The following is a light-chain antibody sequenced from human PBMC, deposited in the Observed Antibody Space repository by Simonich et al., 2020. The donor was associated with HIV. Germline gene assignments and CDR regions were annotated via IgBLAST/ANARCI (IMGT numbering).Light chain of an antibody. CDR1: QSVSSN. Sequence: EIVMTQSPATLSVSPGERATLSRRARQSVSSNLAWYQQKPGQAPRLSIYGSSTRATGIPARFSGSGSGTEFTLTINSLQSGDFAVYYCQHYNNWPPWTFGQGTKVEIK. CDR3: QHYNNWPPWT. V-gene: IGKV3-15*01. J-gene: IGKJ1*01. CDR2: GSS.